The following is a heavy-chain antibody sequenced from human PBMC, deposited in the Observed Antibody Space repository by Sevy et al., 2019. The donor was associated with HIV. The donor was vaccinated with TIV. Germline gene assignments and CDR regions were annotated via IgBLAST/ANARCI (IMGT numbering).Heavy chain of an antibody. CDR2: IYSGGST. V-gene: IGHV3-53*01. D-gene: IGHD6-19*01. CDR3: ARGSGWYPYYFDY. Sequence: GGSLRLSCVASGFTVSSNYMSWVRQAPGKGLEWVSVIYSGGSTYYADSVKGRFTISRDNSKNTLYLQMNSLRAEDTAVYYCARGSGWYPYYFDYWGQGTLVTVSS. CDR1: GFTVSSNY. J-gene: IGHJ4*02.